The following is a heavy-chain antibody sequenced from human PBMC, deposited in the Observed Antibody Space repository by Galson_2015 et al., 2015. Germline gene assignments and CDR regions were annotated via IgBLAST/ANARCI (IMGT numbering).Heavy chain of an antibody. D-gene: IGHD2-2*01. V-gene: IGHV3-48*02. CDR2: ISSSSSTI. CDR1: GFTFSSYR. J-gene: IGHJ6*02. Sequence: SLRLSCAASGFTFSSYRMNWVRQAPGKGLEWVSYISSSSSTIYYADSVKGRFTISRDNAKNSLYLQMNSLRDEDTAVYYCASDIVVVPAASADYYYGMDVWGQGTTVTVSS. CDR3: ASDIVVVPAASADYYYGMDV.